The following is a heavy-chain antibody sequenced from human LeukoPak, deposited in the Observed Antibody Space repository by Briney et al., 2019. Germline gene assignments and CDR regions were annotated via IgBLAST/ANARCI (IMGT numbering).Heavy chain of an antibody. J-gene: IGHJ4*02. D-gene: IGHD4-11*01. Sequence: SETLSLTCTVSGGSISSYYWSWIRQPPGKGLEWIGYIYTSGSTNYNPSLKSRVTISVDTSKNQLSLKLSSVTAADTAVYYCARVGTVTTPTFDYWGQGTLVTVSS. V-gene: IGHV4-4*09. CDR3: ARVGTVTTPTFDY. CDR2: IYTSGST. CDR1: GGSISSYY.